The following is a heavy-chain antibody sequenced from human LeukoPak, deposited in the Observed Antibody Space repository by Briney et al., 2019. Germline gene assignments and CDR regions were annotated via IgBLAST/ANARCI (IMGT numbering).Heavy chain of an antibody. CDR3: ARDYDSSGYSDAFDI. J-gene: IGHJ3*02. CDR2: ISGSGGTT. CDR1: GFTFYNSG. D-gene: IGHD3-22*01. V-gene: IGHV3-23*01. Sequence: GGSLRLSCAASGFTFYNSGMGWVRQAPGKGLEWVSAISGSGGTTYYADSVKGRFTISRDNAKNSLYLQMNSLRAEDTAVYYCARDYDSSGYSDAFDIWGQGTMVTVSS.